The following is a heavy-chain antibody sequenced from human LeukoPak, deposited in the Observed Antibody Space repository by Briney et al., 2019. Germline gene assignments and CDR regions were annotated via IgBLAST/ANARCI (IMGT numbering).Heavy chain of an antibody. Sequence: RSGGSLRLSCAASGFTFSSYAMSWVRQAPGKGLEWVSAISGSGGSTYYADSVKGRFTISRDNSKNTLYLQMNSLRAEDTAVYYCANDRLGGLSNDPFGDYWGQGTLVTVSS. D-gene: IGHD3-16*01. V-gene: IGHV3-23*01. J-gene: IGHJ4*02. CDR2: ISGSGGST. CDR3: ANDRLGGLSNDPFGDY. CDR1: GFTFSSYA.